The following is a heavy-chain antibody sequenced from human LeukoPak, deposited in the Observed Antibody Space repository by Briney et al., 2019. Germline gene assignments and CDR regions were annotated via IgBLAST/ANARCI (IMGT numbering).Heavy chain of an antibody. J-gene: IGHJ5*02. CDR2: ISSSSIYI. V-gene: IGHV3-21*01. CDR1: GGSFSGYY. Sequence: ETLSLTCAVYGGSFSGYYWSWVRQAPGKGLEWVSSISSSSIYIYYADSVKGRFTISRDNAKNSLYLQMNSLRAEDTAVYYCARGRAPYDFWSGSPLSWFDPWGQGTLVTVSS. CDR3: ARGRAPYDFWSGSPLSWFDP. D-gene: IGHD3-3*01.